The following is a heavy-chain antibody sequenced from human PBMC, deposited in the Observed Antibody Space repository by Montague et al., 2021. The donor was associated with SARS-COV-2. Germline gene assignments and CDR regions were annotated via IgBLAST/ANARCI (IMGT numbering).Heavy chain of an antibody. CDR1: GFTFGDYA. Sequence: SLRLSCAASGFTFGDYAMHWVRQAPGKGLEWVSGINWNSNSIGYADSVKGRFTISRDSAKNSLYLQMNSLRAEDTALYYCAKGYSGTYDEYFDLWGRGTLVTVSS. CDR2: INWNSNSI. V-gene: IGHV3-9*01. D-gene: IGHD1-26*01. J-gene: IGHJ2*01. CDR3: AKGYSGTYDEYFDL.